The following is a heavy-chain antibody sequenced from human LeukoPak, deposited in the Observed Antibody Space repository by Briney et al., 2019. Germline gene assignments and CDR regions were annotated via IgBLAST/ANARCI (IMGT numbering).Heavy chain of an antibody. Sequence: ASVKVSCKAAGYSFTTFHINWVRQAPGQGLEWMGWINPNSGGTNYAQKFQGRVTMTRDTSISTAYMELSRLRSDDTAVYYCARSRVDYGSSGSGWFDPWGQGTLVTVSS. CDR1: GYSFTTFH. V-gene: IGHV1-2*02. CDR2: INPNSGGT. CDR3: ARSRVDYGSSGSGWFDP. J-gene: IGHJ5*02. D-gene: IGHD3-22*01.